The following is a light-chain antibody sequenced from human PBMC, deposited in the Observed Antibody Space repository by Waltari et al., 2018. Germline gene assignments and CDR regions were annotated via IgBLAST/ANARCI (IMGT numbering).Light chain of an antibody. CDR2: SNK. CDR1: SSNIGSNT. Sequence: QSVLTQPPSASGTPGQRVTISCSGSSSNIGSNTVNWYQQLPGTAPKLLIYSNKQRPSGVPDRFSGSKSGTSASLAISGLQSEDEADYYCAAWDDSLNGLFGSGTKVTVL. CDR3: AAWDDSLNGL. J-gene: IGLJ6*01. V-gene: IGLV1-44*01.